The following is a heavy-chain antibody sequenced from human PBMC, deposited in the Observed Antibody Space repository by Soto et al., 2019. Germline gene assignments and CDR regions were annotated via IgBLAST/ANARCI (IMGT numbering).Heavy chain of an antibody. V-gene: IGHV1-58*01. Sequence: AASVNYSGSASPLTVSDSAVQWVRQARGQPLERLGYIGVGNVNTTFAQRFTEKVPFSSANSRGTAYIALRSLRSEDTVVYYCAATTHYDFWSCYFTGVAFDNCGQGTKVTVSS. CDR2: IGVGNVNT. D-gene: IGHD3-3*01. CDR3: AATTHYDFWSCYFTGVAFDN. CDR1: PLTVSDSA. J-gene: IGHJ3*02.